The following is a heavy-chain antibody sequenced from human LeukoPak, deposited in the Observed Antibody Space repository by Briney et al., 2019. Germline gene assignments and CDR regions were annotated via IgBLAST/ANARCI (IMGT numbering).Heavy chain of an antibody. Sequence: GGSLRLSCAASGFTFSSYSMNWVRQAPGKGLEWVSSISSSSNYIYYADSVKGRFTISRDNAKNSLYLQMNSLRAEDTAVYYCAKEGLYYYDSSGYTEGYFDYWGQGTLVTVSS. CDR2: ISSSSNYI. D-gene: IGHD3-22*01. CDR3: AKEGLYYYDSSGYTEGYFDY. J-gene: IGHJ4*02. V-gene: IGHV3-21*01. CDR1: GFTFSSYS.